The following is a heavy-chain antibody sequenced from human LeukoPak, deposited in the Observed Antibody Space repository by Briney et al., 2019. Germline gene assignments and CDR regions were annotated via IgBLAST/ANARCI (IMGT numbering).Heavy chain of an antibody. J-gene: IGHJ6*04. V-gene: IGHV4-59*01. CDR3: ARDPIRGYDILTGYYHSGMDV. Sequence: SETLSLTCTVSGGSISSYYWSWIRQPPGKGLEWIGYIYYSGSTNYNPSLKSRVTISVDTSKNQFSLKLSSVTAADTAVYYCARDPIRGYDILTGYYHSGMDVWGKGTTVTVSP. CDR2: IYYSGST. CDR1: GGSISSYY. D-gene: IGHD3-9*01.